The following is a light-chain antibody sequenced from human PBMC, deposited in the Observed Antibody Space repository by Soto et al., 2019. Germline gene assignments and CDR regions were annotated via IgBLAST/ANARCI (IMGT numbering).Light chain of an antibody. V-gene: IGLV2-11*01. Sequence: QSALTQPRSVSGSPGQSVTISCIGTSNDVGSYKYVSWYQQHPGKAPKVMIYDVTKRPSGVPDRFSGSKSGNTASLTISGLQAEDEADYYCCSYAGDYTFYVFGTGTKLTVL. CDR3: CSYAGDYTFYV. J-gene: IGLJ1*01. CDR2: DVT. CDR1: SNDVGSYKY.